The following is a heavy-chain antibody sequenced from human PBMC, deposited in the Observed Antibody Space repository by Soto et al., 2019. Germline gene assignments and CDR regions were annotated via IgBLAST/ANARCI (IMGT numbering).Heavy chain of an antibody. CDR1: GFTVSNNY. D-gene: IGHD6-13*01. CDR2: IYSGGNT. V-gene: IGHV3-53*01. Sequence: GGSLRLSCAASGFTVSNNYMRWLRQAPGKGLEWVSLIYSGGNTHYADSVKGRFTISRDDSKNTLYLQTNSLRVEDTAVYYCARDPPGIAASGAGGWGQGTLVTVSS. J-gene: IGHJ4*02. CDR3: ARDPPGIAASGAGG.